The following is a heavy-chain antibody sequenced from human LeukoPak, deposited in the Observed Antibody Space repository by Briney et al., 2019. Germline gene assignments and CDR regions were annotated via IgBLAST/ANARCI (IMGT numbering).Heavy chain of an antibody. CDR2: INPNSGGT. J-gene: IGHJ4*02. Sequence: ASVKVSCKASGYTFTGYYMHWVRQAPGQGLEWMGWINPNSGGTNYAQKFQGRVTMTRDTSISTAYMELSRLRSDDTAVYYCARHPRYYYGSGSYDYWGQGTLVTVSS. CDR1: GYTFTGYY. CDR3: ARHPRYYYGSGSYDY. D-gene: IGHD3-10*01. V-gene: IGHV1-2*02.